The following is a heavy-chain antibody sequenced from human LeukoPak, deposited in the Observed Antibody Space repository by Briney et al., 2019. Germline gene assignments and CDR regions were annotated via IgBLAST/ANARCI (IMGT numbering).Heavy chain of an antibody. J-gene: IGHJ4*02. CDR3: ASEGLRYFDWPGVDY. CDR1: GFTFSSYS. D-gene: IGHD3-9*01. V-gene: IGHV3-21*01. CDR2: ISSSSSYI. Sequence: PGGSLRLSCAASGFTFSSYSMNWVRQAPGKGLEWVSSISSSSSYIYYADSVKGRFTISRDNAKNSLYLQMNSLRAEDTAVYYCASEGLRYFDWPGVDYWGQGTLVTVSS.